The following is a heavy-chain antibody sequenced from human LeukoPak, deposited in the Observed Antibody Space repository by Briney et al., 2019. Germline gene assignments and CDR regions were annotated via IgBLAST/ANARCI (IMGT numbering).Heavy chain of an antibody. CDR2: ISSSGGWT. Sequence: PGGSLRLSCAASGFTFSSYAMIWVRQAPGKGLEWVSAISSSGGWTYSADSVKGRFTISRDNSKNTLYLQMNSLRAEDTAVYYCTKDPYSSSSGGPYGIDVWGQGTTVTVSS. J-gene: IGHJ6*02. D-gene: IGHD6-6*01. CDR3: TKDPYSSSSGGPYGIDV. CDR1: GFTFSSYA. V-gene: IGHV3-23*01.